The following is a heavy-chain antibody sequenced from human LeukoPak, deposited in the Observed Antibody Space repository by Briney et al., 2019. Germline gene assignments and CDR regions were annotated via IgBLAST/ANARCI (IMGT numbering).Heavy chain of an antibody. CDR3: ARGGWHDAFDI. CDR2: IYYSGST. V-gene: IGHV4-59*01. Sequence: SETLSLTCTVSGGSISSYYWSWIRQPPGKGLEWIGYIYYSGSTNYNPSLKSRVTISVDTSKNQFSLKLSSVTAADTAVYYCARGGWHDAFDIWGQGTMVTVSS. J-gene: IGHJ3*02. D-gene: IGHD6-19*01. CDR1: GGSISSYY.